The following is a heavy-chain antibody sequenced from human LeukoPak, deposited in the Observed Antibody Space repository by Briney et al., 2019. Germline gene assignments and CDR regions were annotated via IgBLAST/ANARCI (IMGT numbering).Heavy chain of an antibody. J-gene: IGHJ4*02. CDR1: GYSFTSYR. CDR2: IYPGDSDT. Sequence: GESLKTSCKGSGYSFTSYRIGWVRQMPGKGLEWMGIIYPGDSDTRYSPSFQGQVTISADKSISTAYLQWSSLKASDTAMYYCARRYYYGSGVFYYWGQGTLVTVSS. V-gene: IGHV5-51*01. CDR3: ARRYYYGSGVFYY. D-gene: IGHD3-10*01.